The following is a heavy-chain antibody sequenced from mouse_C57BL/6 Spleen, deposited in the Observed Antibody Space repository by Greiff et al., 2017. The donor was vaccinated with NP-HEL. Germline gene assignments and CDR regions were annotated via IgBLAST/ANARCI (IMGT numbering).Heavy chain of an antibody. CDR3: VRQYGYYAMDY. D-gene: IGHD1-1*01. CDR2: IRSKSNNYAT. J-gene: IGHJ4*01. Sequence: EVQLVESGGGLVQPKGSLKLSCAASGFSFNTYAMNWVRPAPGKGLEWVARIRSKSNNYATYYADSVKDRFTISRDDSESMLYLKMNNLKTEDTAMYYCVRQYGYYAMDYWGQGTSVTVSS. V-gene: IGHV10-1*01. CDR1: GFSFNTYA.